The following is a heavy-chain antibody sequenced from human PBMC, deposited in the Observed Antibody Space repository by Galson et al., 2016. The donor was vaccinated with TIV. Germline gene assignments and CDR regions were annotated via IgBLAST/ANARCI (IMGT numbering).Heavy chain of an antibody. J-gene: IGHJ4*02. D-gene: IGHD3-9*01. CDR2: ISAYNGNT. V-gene: IGHV1-18*01. CDR1: GYTFTSYS. CDR3: ARARRHILTGYSPDY. Sequence: SVKVSCKASGYTFTSYSISWVRQAPGQGLEWMGWISAYNGNTNYAQMLQGRVTMTTDTSTSTAYMEVRSLRADDTAVSSWARARRHILTGYSPDYWGQGTLVTVSS.